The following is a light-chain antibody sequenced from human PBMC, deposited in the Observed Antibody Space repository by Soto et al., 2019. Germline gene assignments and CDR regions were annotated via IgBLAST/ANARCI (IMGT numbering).Light chain of an antibody. J-gene: IGLJ1*01. V-gene: IGLV2-14*03. CDR2: DVS. Sequence: QSALTQPASVSGSPGQSITISCTGTSSDVGGYEYVSWYQQHPGKAPKPIIYDVSDRPSGVSNRFSGSESGNTASLAISALQAEDEADYYCSSYTTSSPLGVFGTGTKVTVL. CDR3: SSYTTSSPLGV. CDR1: SSDVGGYEY.